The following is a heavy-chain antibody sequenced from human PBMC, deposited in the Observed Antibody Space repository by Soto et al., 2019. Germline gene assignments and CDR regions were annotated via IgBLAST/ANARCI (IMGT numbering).Heavy chain of an antibody. CDR1: GYTFTSYY. V-gene: IGHV1-46*01. Sequence: ASVKVSCKASGYTFTSYYMHWVRQAPGQGLEWMGIINPSGGSTSYAQKFQGRVTMTRDTSTSTVYMELSSLRSEDTAVYYCARESIIVVVPAALYYYYGMDVWGQGTTVTVSS. D-gene: IGHD2-2*01. CDR2: INPSGGST. CDR3: ARESIIVVVPAALYYYYGMDV. J-gene: IGHJ6*02.